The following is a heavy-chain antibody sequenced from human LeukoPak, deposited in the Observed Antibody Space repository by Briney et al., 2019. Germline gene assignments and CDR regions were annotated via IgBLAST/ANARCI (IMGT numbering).Heavy chain of an antibody. Sequence: SETLSLTCTVSGGSISCLYWTWIRQPAGKGLEGIGRIYTSRTTNYNPSLKSRVTMSVDTYKNQFSLKLTSVTAADTAVYYCARVLAYWYFDLWGRSTLVTVSS. CDR3: ARVLAYWYFDL. J-gene: IGHJ2*01. CDR1: GGSISCLY. V-gene: IGHV4-4*07. CDR2: IYTSRTT.